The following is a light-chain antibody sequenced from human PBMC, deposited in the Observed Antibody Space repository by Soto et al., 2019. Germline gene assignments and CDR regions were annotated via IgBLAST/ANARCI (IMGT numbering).Light chain of an antibody. CDR2: EAT. CDR1: SSYFGTYNL. V-gene: IGLV2-23*01. Sequence: QSVLAQPASVSGSPGQSITISCTGTSSYFGTYNLVSWYQHHPGKAPKLLIYEATKRPPGVSDRFSGSKSGNTASLTISGLQAEDGADYYCCSYAGSSTFVFETGTKVTV. CDR3: CSYAGSSTFV. J-gene: IGLJ1*01.